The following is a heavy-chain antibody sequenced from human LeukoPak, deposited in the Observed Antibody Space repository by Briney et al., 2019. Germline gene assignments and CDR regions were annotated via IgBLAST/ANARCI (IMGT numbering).Heavy chain of an antibody. CDR3: ARPLSTSDKWAYYSDY. CDR2: VHPGDSDT. D-gene: IGHD2/OR15-2a*01. V-gene: IGHV5-51*01. Sequence: GESLKISCEASGYSFTAYWIGWVRQMPGKGLEWMGIVHPGDSDTRYSPSFRGRVTISVDKSISTAYLQWHSLQASDTAMYYCARPLSTSDKWAYYSDYWGQGTLVTVSS. J-gene: IGHJ4*02. CDR1: GYSFTAYW.